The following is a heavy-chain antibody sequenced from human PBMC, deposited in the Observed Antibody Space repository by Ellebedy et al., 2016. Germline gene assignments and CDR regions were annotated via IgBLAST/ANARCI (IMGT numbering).Heavy chain of an antibody. D-gene: IGHD7-27*01. V-gene: IGHV4-59*02. J-gene: IGHJ2*01. CDR2: VSHSGST. CDR3: ARGILGFTGSRGYWNFDL. Sequence: SETLSLTCTVSGDSVTNYFWTWVRQPPGKGLEWIGHVSHSGSTDYNSSLKSRITISEDASKNQFSLKVRSVTQADTAVYYWARGILGFTGSRGYWNFDLWGRGTLVTVSS. CDR1: GDSVTNYF.